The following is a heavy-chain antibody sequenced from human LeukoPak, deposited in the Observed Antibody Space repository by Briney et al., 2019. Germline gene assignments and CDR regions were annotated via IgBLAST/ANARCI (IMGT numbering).Heavy chain of an antibody. Sequence: GGSLRLSCAASGFTFSSYAMHWVRQAPGKGLEWVAVISYDGSNKYYADSVMGRFTISRDNSKNTLYLQMDSLRAEDTAVYYCAREDWVVPAAIGDYWGQGTLVTVSS. CDR2: ISYDGSNK. CDR3: AREDWVVPAAIGDY. V-gene: IGHV3-30*04. J-gene: IGHJ4*02. D-gene: IGHD2-2*01. CDR1: GFTFSSYA.